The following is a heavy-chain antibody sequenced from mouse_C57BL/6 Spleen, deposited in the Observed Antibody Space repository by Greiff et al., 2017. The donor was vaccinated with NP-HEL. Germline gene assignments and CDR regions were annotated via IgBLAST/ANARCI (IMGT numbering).Heavy chain of an antibody. J-gene: IGHJ2*01. Sequence: VQLQQSGPELVKPGASVKISCKASGYSFTGYYMNWVKQSPEKSLEWIGEINPSTGGTTYNQKFKAKATLTVDKSSSTAYMQLKSLTSEDSAVYYCARSSDGYYRYFDYWGQGTTLTVSS. V-gene: IGHV1-42*01. D-gene: IGHD2-3*01. CDR1: GYSFTGYY. CDR2: INPSTGGT. CDR3: ARSSDGYYRYFDY.